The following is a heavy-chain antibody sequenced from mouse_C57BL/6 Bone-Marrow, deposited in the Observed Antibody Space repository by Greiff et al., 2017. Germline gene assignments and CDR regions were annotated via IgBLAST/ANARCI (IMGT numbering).Heavy chain of an antibody. Sequence: VQLQQPGAELVKPGASVKLSCKASGYTFTSYWMQWVKQRPGQGLEWIGEIDPSDSYTNYNQKFKGKATLTVDTSSSTACMQLSSLTSEDSAVYYCARPYGYDGFAYWGQGTLVTVSA. V-gene: IGHV1-50*01. CDR2: IDPSDSYT. D-gene: IGHD2-2*01. CDR3: ARPYGYDGFAY. CDR1: GYTFTSYW. J-gene: IGHJ3*01.